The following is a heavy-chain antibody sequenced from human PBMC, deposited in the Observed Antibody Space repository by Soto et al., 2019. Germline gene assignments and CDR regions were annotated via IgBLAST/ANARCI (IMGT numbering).Heavy chain of an antibody. V-gene: IGHV1-69*12. D-gene: IGHD6-25*01. CDR1: GGTFINSA. J-gene: IGHJ6*02. CDR3: ASYKARLKLVGNYYYIFDV. Sequence: QVQLEQSGAEVKKPGSSVKVSCKASGGTFINSAISWLRQAPGQGLGWMGGIMPIFRTPDYAQKFQGRVTLNAEESTRTASMELSGLRADDTAVYYSASYKARLKLVGNYYYIFDVWGQGTTVHASS. CDR2: IMPIFRTP.